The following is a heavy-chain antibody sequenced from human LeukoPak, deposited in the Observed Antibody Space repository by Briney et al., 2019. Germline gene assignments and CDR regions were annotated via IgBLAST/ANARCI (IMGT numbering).Heavy chain of an antibody. CDR3: ARSRPIAVAGTDYFDY. CDR2: IYTSGST. CDR1: GGSISSYY. J-gene: IGHJ4*02. D-gene: IGHD6-19*01. Sequence: KASETLSLTCTVSGGSISSYYWSWIRQPAGKGLEWIGRIYTSGSTNYNPSLKSRVTMSVDTSKNQFSLKLRSVTAADTAVYYCARSRPIAVAGTDYFDYWGQGTLVTVSS. V-gene: IGHV4-4*07.